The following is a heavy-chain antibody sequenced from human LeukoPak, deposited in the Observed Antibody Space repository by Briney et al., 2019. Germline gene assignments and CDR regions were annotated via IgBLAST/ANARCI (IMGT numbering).Heavy chain of an antibody. CDR3: ARGSPGDYGGYYFDY. D-gene: IGHD4-17*01. CDR1: DGSTSTYY. V-gene: IGHV4-59*01. Sequence: SETLSLTCTVSDGSTSTYYWSWIRRHPGKGLEWIGYIYHSGSTNYSPSLKGRVTISLDTSKNHFSLNLSSMTAADTAVYYCARGSPGDYGGYYFDYWGQGTLVTVSS. CDR2: IYHSGST. J-gene: IGHJ4*02.